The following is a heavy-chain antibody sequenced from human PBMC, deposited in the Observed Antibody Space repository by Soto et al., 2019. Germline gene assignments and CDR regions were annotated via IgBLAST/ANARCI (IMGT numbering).Heavy chain of an antibody. CDR2: IYYSGST. CDR3: ASLWFGEKGSTYYYYGMDV. CDR1: GGSISRSSYY. Sequence: SEALSLTCTVSGGSISRSSYYWGWIRQAPGKGLEWIGSIYYSGSTYYNPSLKSRVTISVDTSKNQFSLKLSSVTAADTAVYYCASLWFGEKGSTYYYYGMDVWGQGTTVT. V-gene: IGHV4-39*01. D-gene: IGHD3-10*01. J-gene: IGHJ6*02.